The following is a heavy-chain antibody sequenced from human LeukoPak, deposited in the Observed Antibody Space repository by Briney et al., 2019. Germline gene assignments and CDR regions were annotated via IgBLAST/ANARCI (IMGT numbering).Heavy chain of an antibody. V-gene: IGHV3-20*04. CDR3: AREVVRGVIKGAFDI. J-gene: IGHJ3*02. Sequence: GGSLRLSCAASGFTFDDYGMSWVRQAPGKGLEWVSGIKWNGGSTGYADSVKGRFTISRDNAKNSLYLQMNSLRAEDTALYYCAREVVRGVIKGAFDIWGQGTMVTVSS. D-gene: IGHD3-10*01. CDR2: IKWNGGST. CDR1: GFTFDDYG.